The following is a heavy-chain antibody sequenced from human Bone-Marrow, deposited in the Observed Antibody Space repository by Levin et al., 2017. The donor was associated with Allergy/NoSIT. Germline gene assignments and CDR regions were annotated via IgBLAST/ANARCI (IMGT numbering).Heavy chain of an antibody. J-gene: IGHJ6*02. CDR1: GFTFSSYG. V-gene: IGHV3-30*18. Sequence: GGSLRLSCAASGFTFSSYGMHWVRQAPGKGLEWVAVISYDGSNKYYADSVKGRFTISRDNSKNTLYLQMNSLRAEDTAVYYCAKTRGYYDFWSGQSTDYGMDVWGQGTTVTVSS. CDR2: ISYDGSNK. CDR3: AKTRGYYDFWSGQSTDYGMDV. D-gene: IGHD3-3*01.